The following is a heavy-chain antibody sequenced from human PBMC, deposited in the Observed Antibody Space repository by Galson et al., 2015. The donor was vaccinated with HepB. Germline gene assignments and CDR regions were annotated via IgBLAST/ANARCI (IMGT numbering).Heavy chain of an antibody. J-gene: IGHJ4*02. D-gene: IGHD6-19*01. CDR3: ASPHESSGWYPGTN. CDR1: GYSFANYW. V-gene: IGHV5-51*01. Sequence: QSGAEVKKPGESLRISCKGSGYSFANYWIGWVRQLPGKGLEWMGLIYPGDSSTQYSPSFQGQVTFSADTSTNTAYMQWSSLKASDTAMYYCASPHESSGWYPGTNWGQGTLVTVSS. CDR2: IYPGDSST.